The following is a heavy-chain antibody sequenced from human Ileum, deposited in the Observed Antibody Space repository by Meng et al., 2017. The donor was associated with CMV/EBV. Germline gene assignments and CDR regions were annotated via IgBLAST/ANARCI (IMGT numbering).Heavy chain of an antibody. CDR1: GGSITGFSW. V-gene: IGHV4-4*02. Sequence: SETLSLTCTVSGGSITGFSWWSWVRQPPGKGLEWIGEIYHTGSTNYSPSLKSRVTLSVDKSKNQFSLKLTSVTAADTAMYYCADAPSDYWGQGNLVTVSS. CDR2: IYHTGST. J-gene: IGHJ4*02. CDR3: ADAPSDY.